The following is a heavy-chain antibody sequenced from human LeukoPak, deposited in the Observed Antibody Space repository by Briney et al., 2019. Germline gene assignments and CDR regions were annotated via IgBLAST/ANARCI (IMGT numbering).Heavy chain of an antibody. CDR2: IYYSGVT. CDR1: GGSLRDSAYY. D-gene: IGHD2-2*01. Sequence: PSETLSLTCTVSGGSLRDSAYYWGWIRHPPGKGLDWIASIYYSGVTYFHPSLGSRASIFLDTSTNRFSLELTSVTAADTAVYYCVRHGGTSSLISYSWFDPWGQGILVTVAS. V-gene: IGHV4-39*01. CDR3: VRHGGTSSLISYSWFDP. J-gene: IGHJ5*02.